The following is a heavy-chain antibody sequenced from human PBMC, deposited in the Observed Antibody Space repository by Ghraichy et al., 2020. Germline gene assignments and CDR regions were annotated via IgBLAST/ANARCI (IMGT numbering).Heavy chain of an antibody. CDR1: GGPIATYS. Sequence: SETLSLTCAVSGGPIATYSWSWIRQSPGQGLEWLGNIYYRGRTTYNPSLKGRVTMSVDPSRTQFSLNVTSVTIADTAIYYCARALDRTRDAFDWGHDRWGQGLLVTVSS. CDR3: ARALDRTRDAFDWGHDR. V-gene: IGHV4-59*01. D-gene: IGHD5-24*01. CDR2: IYYRGRT. J-gene: IGHJ5*02.